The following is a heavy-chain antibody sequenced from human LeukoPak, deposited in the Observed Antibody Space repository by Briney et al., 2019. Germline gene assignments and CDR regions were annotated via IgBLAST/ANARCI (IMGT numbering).Heavy chain of an antibody. J-gene: IGHJ6*02. CDR1: GYTLTSYD. CDR2: MNPNSGNT. CDR3: ARGPYSSSWYDHFYGMDV. V-gene: IGHV1-8*01. Sequence: ASVKVSCKASGYTLTSYDINWVRQATGQGLEWMGWMNPNSGNTGYAQKFQGRVTMTRNTSISTAYMELSSLRSEDTAVYYCARGPYSSSWYDHFYGMDVWGQGTTVTVSS. D-gene: IGHD6-13*01.